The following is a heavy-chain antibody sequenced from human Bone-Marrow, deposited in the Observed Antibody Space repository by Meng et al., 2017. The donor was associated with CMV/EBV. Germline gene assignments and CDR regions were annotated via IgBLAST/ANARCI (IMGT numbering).Heavy chain of an antibody. CDR3: ARHTGSSFDY. CDR1: GGSISSSSYY. V-gene: IGHV4-39*01. CDR2: IYYSGST. Sequence: QLQLQESGPGLVKPSETLSLTCTVSGGSISSSSYYWGWIRQPPGKGLEWIGSIYYSGSTYYNPSLKSRVAISVDTSKNQFSLKLSSVTAADTAVYYCARHTGSSFDYWGQGTLVTVSS. D-gene: IGHD6-6*01. J-gene: IGHJ4*02.